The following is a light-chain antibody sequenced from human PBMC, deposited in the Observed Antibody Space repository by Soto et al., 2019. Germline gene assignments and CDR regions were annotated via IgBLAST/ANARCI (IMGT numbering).Light chain of an antibody. Sequence: QLVLNQSPSASASLGASVKLTCTLSSGHSSYAIAWHQQQPEKGPRYLMKLNSDGSHSKGDGIPDRFSGSSSGADRYLTISSLQSEDEADYYCQTWGTGIVVFGGGTKLTVL. CDR3: QTWGTGIVV. CDR2: LNSDGSH. CDR1: SGHSSYA. V-gene: IGLV4-69*01. J-gene: IGLJ2*01.